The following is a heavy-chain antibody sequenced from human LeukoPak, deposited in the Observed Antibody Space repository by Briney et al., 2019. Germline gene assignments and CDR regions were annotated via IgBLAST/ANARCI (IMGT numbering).Heavy chain of an antibody. CDR2: LSSDGGNT. CDR1: GFTFSSYA. D-gene: IGHD4-17*01. V-gene: IGHV3-64D*06. J-gene: IGHJ4*02. CDR3: ARGHYGRDY. Sequence: GGSLRLSCSASGFTFSSYAMHWVRQAPGKGLEYVSALSSDGGNTYYADSVKGRFTISRDNSKNTLYLQLSSLRAEDTAVYYCARGHYGRDYWGQGTLVTVSS.